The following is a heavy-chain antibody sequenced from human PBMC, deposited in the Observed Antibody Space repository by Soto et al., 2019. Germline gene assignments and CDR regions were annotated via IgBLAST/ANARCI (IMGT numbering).Heavy chain of an antibody. CDR3: VRELMLPSRVADWFDS. CDR2: IKQDGSDK. J-gene: IGHJ5*01. CDR1: GFTFSTYW. D-gene: IGHD2-2*01. Sequence: GGSLRLSCAASGFTFSTYWMNWVRQAPGKGLEWVANIKQDGSDKHYMDSVKGRFTISRDNAKNSLYLQMNSLRAEDTAVYYCVRELMLPSRVADWFDSWGQGTLVTVSS. V-gene: IGHV3-7*01.